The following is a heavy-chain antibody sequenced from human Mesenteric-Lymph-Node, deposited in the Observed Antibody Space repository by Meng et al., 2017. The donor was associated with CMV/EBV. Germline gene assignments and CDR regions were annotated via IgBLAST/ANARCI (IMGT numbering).Heavy chain of an antibody. CDR3: ARRHCSSTSCYGWYDAFDI. V-gene: IGHV3-30*04. J-gene: IGHJ3*02. Sequence: GGSLRLSCAASGFTFSSYAMHWVRQAPGKGLEWVAVISYDGSNKYYADSVKGRFTISRDNSKNTLYLQMNSLRAEDTAVYYCARRHCSSTSCYGWYDAFDIWGQGTMVTVSS. D-gene: IGHD2-2*01. CDR1: GFTFSSYA. CDR2: ISYDGSNK.